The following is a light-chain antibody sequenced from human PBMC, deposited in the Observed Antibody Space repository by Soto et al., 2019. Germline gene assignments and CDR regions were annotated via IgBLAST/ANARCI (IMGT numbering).Light chain of an antibody. CDR2: RAS. CDR1: QSISSW. V-gene: IGKV1-5*03. Sequence: DIQMTHSPSTLSASVGDRVIITCRASQSISSWLAWYQQKPGKAPNLLIYRASSLESGVPSRFSGSGSGTEFNLTISSLQPDDFATYYCQQYNGYPSTFGQGTKVEIK. CDR3: QQYNGYPST. J-gene: IGKJ1*01.